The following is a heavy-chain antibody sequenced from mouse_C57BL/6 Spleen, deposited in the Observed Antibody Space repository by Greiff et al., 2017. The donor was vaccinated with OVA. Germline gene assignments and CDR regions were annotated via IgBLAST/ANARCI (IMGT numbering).Heavy chain of an antibody. Sequence: VQLQQSGPELVKPGASVKISCKASGYSFTGYYMNWVKQSPEKSLEWIGEINPSTGGTTYNQKFKAKATLTVDKSSSTAYMQRKSLTSEDSAVYYGARGSLYPDYWGQGTTLTVSS. CDR2: INPSTGGT. J-gene: IGHJ2*01. CDR1: GYSFTGYY. V-gene: IGHV1-42*01. D-gene: IGHD5-1-1*01. CDR3: ARGSLYPDY.